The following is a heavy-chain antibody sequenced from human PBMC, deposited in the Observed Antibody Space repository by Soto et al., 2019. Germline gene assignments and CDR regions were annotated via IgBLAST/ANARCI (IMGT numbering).Heavy chain of an antibody. CDR2: INPTNGAT. V-gene: IGHV1-2*02. CDR3: ARGGGTLLAPLP. CDR1: GYTFTGYF. D-gene: IGHD3-10*01. J-gene: IGHJ5*02. Sequence: QVQLMQSGTEVKKPGASVKVSCKASGYTFTGYFMHWVRQAPGQRPEWMGYINPTNGATKYAQKFQGRVTMTRYTSISTAYMELTMLRSDDTAVYYCARGGGTLLAPLPWGNGTLVTVSS.